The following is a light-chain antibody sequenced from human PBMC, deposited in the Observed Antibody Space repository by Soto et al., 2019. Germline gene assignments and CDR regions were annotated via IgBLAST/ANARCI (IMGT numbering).Light chain of an antibody. J-gene: IGKJ5*01. Sequence: EIVLTQSPATLSLSPGARATLSCRARGSVNTYLASYQQNPGQAPRLLIYDASNRATGIPATFSGSGSGTDFTLTISSLEPEDFAIYHCQQRANWPITFGQGTRLAI. CDR2: DAS. CDR1: GSVNTY. CDR3: QQRANWPIT. V-gene: IGKV3-11*01.